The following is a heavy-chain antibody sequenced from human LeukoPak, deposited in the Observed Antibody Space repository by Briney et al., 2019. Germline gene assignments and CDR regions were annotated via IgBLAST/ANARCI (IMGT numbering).Heavy chain of an antibody. Sequence: SQTLSLTCTVSGGSISSGGYYWSWIRQHPGKGLEWIGYIYYSGSTYYNPSLKSRVTISVDTSKNQFSLKLSSVTAADTAVYHCARDRVGGWFDYWGQGTLVTVSS. J-gene: IGHJ4*02. D-gene: IGHD6-19*01. V-gene: IGHV4-31*03. CDR2: IYYSGST. CDR3: ARDRVGGWFDY. CDR1: GGSISSGGYY.